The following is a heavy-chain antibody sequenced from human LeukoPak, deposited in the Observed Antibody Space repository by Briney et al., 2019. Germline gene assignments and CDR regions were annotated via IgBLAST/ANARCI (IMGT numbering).Heavy chain of an antibody. Sequence: GGSLRLSCAASGFTFSTYAIHWVRQAPGKGLEWVAVISYDGTNKNYADSVKGRFTISRDNSKNTLYLQLNSLRAEDTAVYYCARDRTPSWSAYSNPTFHYWGQGTLVTVSS. D-gene: IGHD4-11*01. J-gene: IGHJ4*02. CDR1: GFTFSTYA. CDR2: ISYDGTNK. V-gene: IGHV3-30*07. CDR3: ARDRTPSWSAYSNPTFHY.